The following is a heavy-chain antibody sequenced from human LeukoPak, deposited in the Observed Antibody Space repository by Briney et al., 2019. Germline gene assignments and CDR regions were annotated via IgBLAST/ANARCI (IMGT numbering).Heavy chain of an antibody. CDR2: IIPILGIA. Sequence: SVKVSCKASGGTFSSYAISWVRQAPGQGLEWMGRIIPILGIANYAQKFQGRVTITADRSTSTAYMELSSLRSEDTAVYYCARDVGLSYYFDYWGQGTLVTVSS. D-gene: IGHD2-15*01. V-gene: IGHV1-69*04. CDR3: ARDVGLSYYFDY. J-gene: IGHJ4*02. CDR1: GGTFSSYA.